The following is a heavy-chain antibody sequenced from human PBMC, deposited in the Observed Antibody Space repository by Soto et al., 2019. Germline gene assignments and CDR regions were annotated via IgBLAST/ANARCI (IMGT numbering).Heavy chain of an antibody. D-gene: IGHD1-1*01. Sequence: QVQLQQWGAGLLKPSETLSLTCAVYGGSFSGYYWSWIRQPPGKGLEWIGEINHSGSTNYNPSLKSRVTISVDTSKNQFSLKLSSVTAADTAVYYCARGAIWNLPLCWFDPWGQGTLVTVSS. CDR2: INHSGST. V-gene: IGHV4-34*01. CDR1: GGSFSGYY. CDR3: ARGAIWNLPLCWFDP. J-gene: IGHJ5*02.